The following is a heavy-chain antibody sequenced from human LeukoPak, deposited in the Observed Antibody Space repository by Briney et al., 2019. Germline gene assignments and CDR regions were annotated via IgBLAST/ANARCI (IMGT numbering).Heavy chain of an antibody. CDR1: GFTFSNYW. D-gene: IGHD2-15*01. CDR3: ARGSGGFDY. V-gene: IGHV3-74*03. Sequence: GGSLRLSCAASGFTFSNYWMHWVRQAPGKGLVWVSFTNNAGTIKEYAGSVKGRFTISRDNAKNTLYLEMNSLSAEDTAVYYCARGSGGFDYWGQGSLVTVSS. J-gene: IGHJ4*02. CDR2: TNNAGTIK.